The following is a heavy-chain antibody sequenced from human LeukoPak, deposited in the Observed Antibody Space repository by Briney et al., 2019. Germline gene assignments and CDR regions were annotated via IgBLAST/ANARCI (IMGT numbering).Heavy chain of an antibody. V-gene: IGHV4-34*01. J-gene: IGHJ4*02. Sequence: SETLSLTCAVYGGSFSGYYWSWFRQPPGKGLEWIGEINHSGSTNYNPSLKSRVTISVDTSKNQFSLKLSSVTAADTAVYYCARGAPRYCSSTSCYGGDYWGQGTLVTVSS. CDR2: INHSGST. CDR1: GGSFSGYY. CDR3: ARGAPRYCSSTSCYGGDY. D-gene: IGHD2-2*01.